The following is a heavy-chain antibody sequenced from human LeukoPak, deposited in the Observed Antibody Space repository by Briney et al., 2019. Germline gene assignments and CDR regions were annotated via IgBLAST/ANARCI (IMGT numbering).Heavy chain of an antibody. Sequence: ASVKVSSRASGYTFTGYYMHWVRQAPGQGLEWMGWINPNSGGTNYAQKFQGRVTMTRDTSISTAYMELSRLRSDDTAVYYCARGHYYSNYFDYWGQGTLVTVSS. CDR2: INPNSGGT. J-gene: IGHJ4*02. D-gene: IGHD4-11*01. V-gene: IGHV1-2*02. CDR3: ARGHYYSNYFDY. CDR1: GYTFTGYY.